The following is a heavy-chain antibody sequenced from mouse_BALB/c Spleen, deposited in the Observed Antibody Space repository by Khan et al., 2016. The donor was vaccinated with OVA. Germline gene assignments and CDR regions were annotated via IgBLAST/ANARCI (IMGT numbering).Heavy chain of an antibody. CDR1: GFTFSSYS. D-gene: IGHD4-1*01. J-gene: IGHJ3*01. V-gene: IGHV5-6*01. Sequence: EVELVESGGDLVRPGGSLQLSCTASGFTFSSYSMSWVRQTPDKRLEWVATISSDGDYTYYPDNVKGRFTISRDNARKTLYLQMSSLKSEDTAMYYCASHLTGSFAYWGQGTLVTVSA. CDR3: ASHLTGSFAY. CDR2: ISSDGDYT.